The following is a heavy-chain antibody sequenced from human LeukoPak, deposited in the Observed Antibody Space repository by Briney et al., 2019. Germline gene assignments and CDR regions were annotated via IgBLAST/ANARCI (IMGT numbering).Heavy chain of an antibody. CDR2: IYYSGST. CDR1: GGSISSYN. Sequence: SETLSLTCTVSGGSISSYNWNCIRQPPGKGLEWIGYIYYSGSTNYNLSLKSRVTISVDTSKTQFSLKLSSVTAADTAVYYCARALRNGYNTGFDPWGQGTLVTVSS. J-gene: IGHJ5*02. CDR3: ARALRNGYNTGFDP. D-gene: IGHD5-24*01. V-gene: IGHV4-59*01.